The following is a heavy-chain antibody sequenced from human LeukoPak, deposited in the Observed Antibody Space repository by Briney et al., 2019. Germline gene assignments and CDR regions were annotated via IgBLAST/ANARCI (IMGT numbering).Heavy chain of an antibody. CDR3: AKDHTIFGVVIPFDH. D-gene: IGHD3-3*01. CDR1: GYTFSTYG. CDR2: ISSSSSTI. V-gene: IGHV3-48*01. Sequence: GGSLRLSCAASGYTFSTYGIHWIRQAPGKGLEWVSYISSSSSTIYYADSVKGRFTISRDNAKNSLYLQMNSLRAEDTAVYYCAKDHTIFGVVIPFDHWGQGTLVTVSS. J-gene: IGHJ4*02.